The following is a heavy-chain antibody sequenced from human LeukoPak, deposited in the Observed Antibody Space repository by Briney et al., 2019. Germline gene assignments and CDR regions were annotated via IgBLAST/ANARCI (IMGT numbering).Heavy chain of an antibody. J-gene: IGHJ4*02. CDR2: INSDGSWT. D-gene: IGHD6-25*01. CDR1: GNYW. CDR3: ARAPRPFDNSDYYFDY. V-gene: IGHV3-74*01. Sequence: GGSLRLSCAASGNYWMHWVRQAPGKGLVWVSNINSDGSWTSYADSVKGRFTTSKDNAKNTVYLQMNSLRAGDTAVYYCARAPRPFDNSDYYFDYWGQGSLVTVSS.